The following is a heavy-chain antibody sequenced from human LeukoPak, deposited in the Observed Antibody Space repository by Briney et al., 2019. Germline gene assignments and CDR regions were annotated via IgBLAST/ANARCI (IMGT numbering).Heavy chain of an antibody. CDR1: GFTFNNYG. D-gene: IGHD1-1*01. CDR2: INGDGNNV. Sequence: PGGSLRLSCAASGFTFNNYGLHWVRQVPGKGLMWVSRINGDGNNVNYADSVKGRFTISRDNAKNTLHLQMNSLRAEDTAVYYCAAGPAGNGHLSSYWGQGTRVTVSS. J-gene: IGHJ4*02. CDR3: AAGPAGNGHLSSY. V-gene: IGHV3-74*01.